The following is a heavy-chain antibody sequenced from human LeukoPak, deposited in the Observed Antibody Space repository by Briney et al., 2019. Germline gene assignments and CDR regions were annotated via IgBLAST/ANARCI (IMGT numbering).Heavy chain of an antibody. V-gene: IGHV3-23*01. CDR3: AKGEKSLLTFDY. D-gene: IGHD2-15*01. Sequence: GGSLRLSCAAAGFMFSGNAMNWVRQAPGKGLEWGADISGSGGVTYYADSVKGRFTISRDNSKNTLYLQMSSLRAEDTATYFSAKGEKSLLTFDYWGQGTLVTVSS. CDR2: ISGSGGVT. CDR1: GFMFSGNA. J-gene: IGHJ4*02.